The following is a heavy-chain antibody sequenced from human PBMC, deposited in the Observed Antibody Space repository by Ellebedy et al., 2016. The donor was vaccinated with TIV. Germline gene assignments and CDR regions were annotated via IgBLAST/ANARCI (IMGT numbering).Heavy chain of an antibody. CDR3: ARWFGELLYVRWFDP. J-gene: IGHJ5*02. D-gene: IGHD3-10*01. Sequence: SETLSLTCTVSGGSIASSSNYWGWIRQPPGKGLEWIGSMYYSGTTYYNPSLKSRVTISVDTSKSQFSLKLTSVTAADTAVYYCARWFGELLYVRWFDPWGQGTLVTVPS. CDR1: GGSIASSSNY. CDR2: MYYSGTT. V-gene: IGHV4-39*01.